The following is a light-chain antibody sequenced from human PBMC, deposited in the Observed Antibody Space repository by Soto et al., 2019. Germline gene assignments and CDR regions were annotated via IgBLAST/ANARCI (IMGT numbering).Light chain of an antibody. CDR3: QTWDTGIQV. V-gene: IGLV4-69*01. J-gene: IGLJ2*01. CDR1: SGHSNYA. CDR2: VNSDGSH. Sequence: QLVLTQSPSASAYLGASVKLACTLSSGHSNYAIAWHQQQPEKGPRYLMKVNSDGSHTKGDGIPDRFSGSSSGAERYLTISSLQSEDEADYYCQTWDTGIQVFGGGTQLTVL.